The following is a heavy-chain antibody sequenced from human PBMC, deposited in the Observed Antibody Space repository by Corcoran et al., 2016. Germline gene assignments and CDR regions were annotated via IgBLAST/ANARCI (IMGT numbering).Heavy chain of an antibody. CDR1: GFTFSYYG. Sequence: QEQLVASGGGVVQPGGSLRLSCVASGFTFSYYGMHWVRQAPGKGLEWVAIIWNDGSHKDNADSVKGRFTISRDNYKNTLYLQMNSLIVEDTAVYYCASLRHSNVMGGLDVWGQGITVTVSS. J-gene: IGHJ6*02. V-gene: IGHV3-33*03. D-gene: IGHD4-4*01. CDR3: ASLRHSNVMGGLDV. CDR2: IWNDGSHK.